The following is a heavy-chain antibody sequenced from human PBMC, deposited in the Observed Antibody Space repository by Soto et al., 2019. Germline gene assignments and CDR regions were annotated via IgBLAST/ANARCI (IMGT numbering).Heavy chain of an antibody. CDR1: GFTFSSYA. CDR3: ARVVLYNWIRTGMGWGAFDI. CDR2: ISYDGSNK. V-gene: IGHV3-30-3*01. D-gene: IGHD1-1*01. J-gene: IGHJ3*02. Sequence: GGSLRLSCAASGFTFSSYAMHWVRQAPGKGLEWVAVISYDGSNKYYADSVKGRFTISRDNSKNTLYLQMNSLRAEDTAVYYCARVVLYNWIRTGMGWGAFDIWGPGTMLTVSS.